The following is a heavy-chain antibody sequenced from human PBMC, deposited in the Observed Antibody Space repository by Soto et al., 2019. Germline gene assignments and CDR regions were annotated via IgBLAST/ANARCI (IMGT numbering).Heavy chain of an antibody. CDR3: ARSGRPPPAPTSHY. V-gene: IGHV3-11*01. CDR1: GFTFSDYY. J-gene: IGHJ4*02. Sequence: GGYLRLSCAASGFTFSDYYMSWIRQAPGKGLEWVSYISSSGSTIYYADSVKGRFTISRDNAKNSLYLQMNSLRAEDTAVYYCARSGRPPPAPTSHYPGPAPLLTLSS. CDR2: ISSSGSTI.